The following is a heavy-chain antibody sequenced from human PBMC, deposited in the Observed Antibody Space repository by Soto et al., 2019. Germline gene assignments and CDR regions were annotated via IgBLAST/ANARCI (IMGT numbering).Heavy chain of an antibody. CDR3: AADFPGAGYPIDY. CDR1: GFTFTSAW. D-gene: IGHD2-8*01. V-gene: IGHV3-15*01. Sequence: GGSLRLSCAASGFTFTSAWMTGVRQAPGKGLEWVGHIKSKANGETTHYAAPVKGKFTLSRDDSKNTLYLQMNTLKTEDTAVYYCAADFPGAGYPIDYWGQGTLVTVSS. CDR2: IKSKANGETT. J-gene: IGHJ4*02.